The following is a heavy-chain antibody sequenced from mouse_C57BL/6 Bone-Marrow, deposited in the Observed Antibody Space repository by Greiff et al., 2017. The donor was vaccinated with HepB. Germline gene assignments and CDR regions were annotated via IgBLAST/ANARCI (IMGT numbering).Heavy chain of an antibody. CDR3: ARDIITTVVEEGWDY. Sequence: QVQLQQPGAELVMPGASVKLSCKASGYTFTSYWMHWVKQRPGQGLEWIGEIDPSDSYTNYNQKFKGKSTLTVDKSSSTAYMQLSSLTSEDSAVYYCARDIITTVVEEGWDYWGQGTSVTVSS. V-gene: IGHV1-69*01. CDR2: IDPSDSYT. CDR1: GYTFTSYW. J-gene: IGHJ4*01. D-gene: IGHD1-1*01.